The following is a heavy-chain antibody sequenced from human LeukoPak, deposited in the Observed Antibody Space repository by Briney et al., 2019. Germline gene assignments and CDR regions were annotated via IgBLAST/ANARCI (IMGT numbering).Heavy chain of an antibody. D-gene: IGHD4-17*01. CDR1: GFTFSSYA. Sequence: GGSLRLSCAASGFTFSSYAMSWVRQAPGKGLEWVSGISGSDGSTNYADSVKGRFTISRENSKNTLYLQMNSLRAEDTAVYYCAKDPYNGYYGDDYYYYMDVWGKGTTVTISS. J-gene: IGHJ6*03. CDR3: AKDPYNGYYGDDYYYYMDV. V-gene: IGHV3-23*01. CDR2: ISGSDGST.